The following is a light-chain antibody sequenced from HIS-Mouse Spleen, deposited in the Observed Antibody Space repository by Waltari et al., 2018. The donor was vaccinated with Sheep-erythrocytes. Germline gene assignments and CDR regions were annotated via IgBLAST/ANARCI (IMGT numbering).Light chain of an antibody. J-gene: IGLJ1*01. Sequence: QSALTQPRSVSGSPGQSVTISCTGTISDVGGYNYVSWYQQHPGKAPKLMIYDVSKRPSGVPDRFSGSKSGNTASLTISGLQAEDEADYYCCSYAGSYNHVFATGTKVTVL. CDR2: DVS. CDR1: ISDVGGYNY. CDR3: CSYAGSYNHV. V-gene: IGLV2-11*01.